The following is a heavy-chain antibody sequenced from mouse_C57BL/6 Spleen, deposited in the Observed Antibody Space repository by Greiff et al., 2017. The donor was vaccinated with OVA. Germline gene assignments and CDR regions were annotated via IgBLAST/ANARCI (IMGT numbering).Heavy chain of an antibody. CDR2: ISGGGGNT. Sequence: EVMLVESGGGLVKPGGSLKLSCAASGFTFSSYTMSWVRQTPEKRLEWVATISGGGGNTYYPDSVKGRFTISRDNAKNTLYLQMSSLRSEDTALYCCARHIYYDYFYAMDYWGQGTSVTVSS. J-gene: IGHJ4*01. V-gene: IGHV5-9*01. CDR3: ARHIYYDYFYAMDY. CDR1: GFTFSSYT. D-gene: IGHD2-4*01.